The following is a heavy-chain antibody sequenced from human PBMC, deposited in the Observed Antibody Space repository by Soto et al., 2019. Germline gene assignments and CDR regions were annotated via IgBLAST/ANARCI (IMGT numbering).Heavy chain of an antibody. J-gene: IGHJ5*02. Sequence: GASVKVSCKASGYTFTSYDINWVRQATGQGLEWMGWMNPNSGNTGYAQKFQGRVTMTRNTSISTAYMELSSLRSEDTAVYYCASLKSPGCVIGSTSCPSGAAGGFDPWGQGTLVTVSS. D-gene: IGHD2-2*01. CDR2: MNPNSGNT. CDR1: GYTFTSYD. V-gene: IGHV1-8*01. CDR3: ASLKSPGCVIGSTSCPSGAAGGFDP.